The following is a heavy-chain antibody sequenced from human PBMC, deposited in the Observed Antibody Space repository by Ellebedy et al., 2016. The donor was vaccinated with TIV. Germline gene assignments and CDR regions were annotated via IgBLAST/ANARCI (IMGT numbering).Heavy chain of an antibody. CDR2: FYHSGSN. CDR1: GGFISNYY. V-gene: IGHV4-59*01. Sequence: MPSETLSLTCAVSGGFISNYYWTWIRQSPETGLEGIGYFYHSGSNGSNPSLKSRVTISVDTPKNQFSLKLNSVTAAGTAVYYCARGAPFPYYFDSWGQGLLVTVSS. J-gene: IGHJ4*02. CDR3: ARGAPFPYYFDS.